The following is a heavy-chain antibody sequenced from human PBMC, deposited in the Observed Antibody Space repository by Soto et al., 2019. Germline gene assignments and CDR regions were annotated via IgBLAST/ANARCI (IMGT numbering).Heavy chain of an antibody. D-gene: IGHD6-19*01. Sequence: CKGSGYSFTSYWIGWVRQMPGKGLEWMGIIYPGDSDTRYSPSFQGQVTISADKSISTAYLQWSSLKASDTAMYYCAGGLYDWGAVAGFDYWGQGTLVTVSS. CDR3: AGGLYDWGAVAGFDY. CDR1: GYSFTSYW. V-gene: IGHV5-51*01. J-gene: IGHJ4*02. CDR2: IYPGDSDT.